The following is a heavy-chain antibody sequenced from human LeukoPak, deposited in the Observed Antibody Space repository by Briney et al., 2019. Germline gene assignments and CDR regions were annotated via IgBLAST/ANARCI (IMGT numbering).Heavy chain of an antibody. V-gene: IGHV3-15*01. Sequence: GGSLRLSCAASGFTFSNAWMSGVRQAPGKGLDWLGRIKSNTDGGKTDYAAPVKGRFTISRDDSQKTLYLQMNSLKTEDTAVYYCTTESLVVAISYWGQGTLVTVSS. CDR3: TTESLVVAISY. CDR2: IKSNTDGGKT. CDR1: GFTFSNAW. J-gene: IGHJ4*02. D-gene: IGHD2-15*01.